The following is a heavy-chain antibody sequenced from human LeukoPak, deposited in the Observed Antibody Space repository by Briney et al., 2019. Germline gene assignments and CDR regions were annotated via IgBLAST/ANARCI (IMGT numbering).Heavy chain of an antibody. CDR2: INPNSGGT. CDR3: ASDYSSGWYVDY. Sequence: ASVKVSCKASGYTFTGYYMHWVRQAPGQGLEWMGRINPNSGGTNYAQKFQGRVTMTRDTSISTAYMELSRLRSDDTGVYYCASDYSSGWYVDYWGQGTLVTVSS. V-gene: IGHV1-2*05. D-gene: IGHD6-19*01. J-gene: IGHJ4*02. CDR1: GYTFTGYY.